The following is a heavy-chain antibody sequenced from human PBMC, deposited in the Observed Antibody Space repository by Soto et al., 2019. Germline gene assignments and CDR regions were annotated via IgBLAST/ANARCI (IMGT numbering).Heavy chain of an antibody. CDR2: ISAYNGNT. Sequence: GASVKVSCKASGYTFTTYAISWVRQAPGQGLEWMGWISAYNGNTNYAQKLQGRVTMTTDTSTSTAYMELRSLRSDGTAVYYCARDVSGYSYGPNWFDPWGQGTLVTVSS. CDR3: ARDVSGYSYGPNWFDP. CDR1: GYTFTTYA. J-gene: IGHJ5*02. D-gene: IGHD5-18*01. V-gene: IGHV1-18*01.